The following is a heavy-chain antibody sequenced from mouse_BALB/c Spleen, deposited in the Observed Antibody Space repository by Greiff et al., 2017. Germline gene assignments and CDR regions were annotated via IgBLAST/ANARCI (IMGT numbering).Heavy chain of an antibody. CDR1: GFTFSDYY. CDR3: ARDRERYVDV. Sequence: EVQGVESGGGLVKPGGSLKLSCAASGFTFSDYYMCWVRQTPEKRLEWVATISDGGSYTYYPDSVKGRFTISRDNAKNNLYLQMSSLKSEDTAMYYCARDRERYVDVWGAGTTVTVSS. CDR2: ISDGGSYT. J-gene: IGHJ1*01. V-gene: IGHV5-4*02.